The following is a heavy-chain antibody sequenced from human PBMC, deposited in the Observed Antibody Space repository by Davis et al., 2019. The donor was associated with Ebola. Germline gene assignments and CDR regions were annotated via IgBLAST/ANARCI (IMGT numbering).Heavy chain of an antibody. Sequence: SVKVSCKASGGTFSSYTISWVRQAPGQGLEWMGRIIPILGIANYAQKFQGRVTITADKSTSTAYMELSSLISEDTAVYYCARGNSGWYDAFDIWGQGTMVTVSS. CDR3: ARGNSGWYDAFDI. D-gene: IGHD6-19*01. CDR2: IIPILGIA. CDR1: GGTFSSYT. J-gene: IGHJ3*02. V-gene: IGHV1-69*02.